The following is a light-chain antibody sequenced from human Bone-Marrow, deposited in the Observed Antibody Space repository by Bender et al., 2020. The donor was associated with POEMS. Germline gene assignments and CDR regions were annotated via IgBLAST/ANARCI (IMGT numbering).Light chain of an antibody. J-gene: IGLJ3*02. CDR2: EDN. Sequence: NFMLTQPHSVSESPEKTVTISCTRSSGSIATNYVQWYQQRPGSAPSTVIYEDNQRPSGVPDRFSGSIDSSSNSASLSISGLKTEDEADYYCHSSQDNNQGVFDGGTKLTVV. CDR1: SGSIATNY. CDR3: HSSQDNNQGV. V-gene: IGLV6-57*04.